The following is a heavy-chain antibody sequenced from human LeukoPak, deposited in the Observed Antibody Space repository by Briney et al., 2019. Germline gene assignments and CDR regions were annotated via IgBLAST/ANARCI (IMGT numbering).Heavy chain of an antibody. CDR1: GGSFSGYY. Sequence: PSETLSLTCAVYGGSFSGYYWSWIRQPPGKGLEWIGEINHSGSTNYNPSLKSRVTISVDKSKNQFSLKLSSVTAADTAVYYCARWGSETGTNFDYWGQGTLVTVSS. CDR3: ARWGSETGTNFDY. J-gene: IGHJ4*02. D-gene: IGHD1/OR15-1a*01. V-gene: IGHV4-34*01. CDR2: INHSGST.